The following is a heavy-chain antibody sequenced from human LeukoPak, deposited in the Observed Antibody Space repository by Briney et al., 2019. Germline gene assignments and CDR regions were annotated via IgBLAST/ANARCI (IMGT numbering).Heavy chain of an antibody. D-gene: IGHD6-19*01. Sequence: PGGSLRLSCAASGFTFSSYWMHWVRQAPGKGLVWVSRINSDGSTTNYADSVKGRFTISRDNAKNTLYLQMNSLRADDTAVYYCARSLWLDAFDYWGQGTLVTVSS. CDR3: ARSLWLDAFDY. CDR1: GFTFSSYW. J-gene: IGHJ4*02. CDR2: INSDGSTT. V-gene: IGHV3-74*01.